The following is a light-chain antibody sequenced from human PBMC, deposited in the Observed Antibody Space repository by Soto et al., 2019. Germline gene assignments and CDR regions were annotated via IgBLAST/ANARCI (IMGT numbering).Light chain of an antibody. CDR2: DAS. Sequence: IPVTQSPSSLSACLGDIVTFTFRASQDIRNYLAWYQQKPGKAPKLLICDASTLYSGVPSRFSGSGSGTDSTLTISGLQPEDFAAYYCQQLRSYPSTFGGGTKVDIK. CDR1: QDIRNY. J-gene: IGKJ4*01. V-gene: IGKV1-9*01. CDR3: QQLRSYPST.